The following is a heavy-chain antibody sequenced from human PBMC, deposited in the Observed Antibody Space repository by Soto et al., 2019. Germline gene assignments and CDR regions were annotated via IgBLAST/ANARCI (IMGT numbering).Heavy chain of an antibody. J-gene: IGHJ6*02. D-gene: IGHD1-26*01. Sequence: GGSLRLSCAASGFTFSYYGMHWVRQAPGKGLEWVAVISYDESGEYYADSVKGRFTISRDNSKNTLYLQMNSLRAEDTAVYYCAKSWGVGVNYYYYGMDVWGQGTTVTVSS. CDR1: GFTFSYYG. CDR3: AKSWGVGVNYYYYGMDV. V-gene: IGHV3-30*18. CDR2: ISYDESGE.